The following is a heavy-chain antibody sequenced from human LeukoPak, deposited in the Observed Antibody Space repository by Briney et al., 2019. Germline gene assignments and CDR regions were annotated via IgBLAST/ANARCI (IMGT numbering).Heavy chain of an antibody. CDR2: ISSSSSYI. CDR1: GFTFSVSA. CDR3: ARDNTITSSGWPDGGDYYYYGMDV. D-gene: IGHD6-19*01. V-gene: IGHV3-21*01. J-gene: IGHJ6*02. Sequence: GGSLRLSCAASGFTFSVSAMSWVRQAPGKGLEWVSSISSSSSYIYYADSVKGRFTISRDNAKNSLYLQMNSLRAEDTAVYYCARDNTITSSGWPDGGDYYYYGMDVWGQGTTVTVSS.